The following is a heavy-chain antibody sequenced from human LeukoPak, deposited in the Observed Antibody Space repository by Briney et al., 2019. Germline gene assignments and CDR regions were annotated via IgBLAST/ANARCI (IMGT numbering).Heavy chain of an antibody. J-gene: IGHJ4*02. D-gene: IGHD3-3*01. Sequence: GGSLRLSCAASGFTFSSYSMTWVRQAPGKGLEWVSSITGSSTYIDYADSVKGRSTISRDNAKNSLYLQMNSLRAEDTAVYYCARDLNFWSSYSTRGFDYWGQGTLVTVSS. CDR2: ITGSSTYI. CDR3: ARDLNFWSSYSTRGFDY. V-gene: IGHV3-21*01. CDR1: GFTFSSYS.